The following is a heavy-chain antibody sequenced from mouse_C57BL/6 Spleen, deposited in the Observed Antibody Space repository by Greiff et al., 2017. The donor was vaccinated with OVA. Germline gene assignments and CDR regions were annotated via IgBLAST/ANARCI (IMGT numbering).Heavy chain of an antibody. CDR1: GYTFTSYW. V-gene: IGHV1-69*01. CDR3: ARRKAYYFDD. J-gene: IGHJ2*01. CDR2: IDPSDSYT. Sequence: QVQLQQSGAELVMPGASVKLSCKASGYTFTSYWMHWVKQRPGQGLEWIGEIDPSDSYTNYNQKFKGKSTLTVNKSSRTAYMQLSSLTSEDSAVYYGARRKAYYFDDWGQGTTLTVSS.